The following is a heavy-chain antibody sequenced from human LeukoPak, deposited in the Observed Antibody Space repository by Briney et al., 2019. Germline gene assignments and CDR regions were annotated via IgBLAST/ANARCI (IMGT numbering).Heavy chain of an antibody. CDR1: GFTFSSYA. CDR3: ARGGLDY. J-gene: IGHJ4*02. CDR2: ISYDGSKK. V-gene: IGHV3-30-3*01. Sequence: GGSLRLSCAASGFTFSSYAMHWVRQAPGKGLEWVGVISYDGSKKYYADSVQGRLTISRDNSKNTLYLQMNSLRAEDTAVYYCARGGLDYWGQGTLVTVSS.